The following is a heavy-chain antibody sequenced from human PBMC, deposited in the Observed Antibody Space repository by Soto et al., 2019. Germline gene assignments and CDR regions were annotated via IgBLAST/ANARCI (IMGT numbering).Heavy chain of an antibody. Sequence: GASVKVSCKASGYTFTGYYMHWVRQAPGQGLEWMGWINPNSGGTNYAQKFQGWVTMTRDTSISTAYMELSRLRSDDTAVYYCARGVVVAAQQHYPGWFDPWSQGTLVTVSS. CDR2: INPNSGGT. CDR1: GYTFTGYY. CDR3: ARGVVVAAQQHYPGWFDP. V-gene: IGHV1-2*04. J-gene: IGHJ5*02. D-gene: IGHD2-15*01.